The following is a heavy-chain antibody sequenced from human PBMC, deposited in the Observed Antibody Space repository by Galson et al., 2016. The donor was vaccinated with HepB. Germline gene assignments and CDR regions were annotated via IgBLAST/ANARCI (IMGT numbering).Heavy chain of an antibody. D-gene: IGHD2-15*01. Sequence: GKGLEWIGEIFHSGSTNYNPSLKSRVTISVDKSKNQFSLKLSSVTAADTAVYYWASLGYCTGGTCYSPYWGQGTLVTVSS. V-gene: IGHV4-4*02. CDR3: ASLGYCTGGTCYSPY. J-gene: IGHJ4*02. CDR2: IFHSGST.